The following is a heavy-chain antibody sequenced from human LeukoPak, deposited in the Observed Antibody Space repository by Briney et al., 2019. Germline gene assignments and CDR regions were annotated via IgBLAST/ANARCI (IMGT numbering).Heavy chain of an antibody. Sequence: GGSLRLSCAASGFTFSSYPMHWVRPAPGKGLEWVAVISNDGSKKSYADSVKGRFTISRDNSKNTVDLQMNSLRAEDTAVYYCARVAGWVAREGFGCWGQGTLVTVSS. CDR1: GFTFSSYP. CDR3: ARVAGWVAREGFGC. J-gene: IGHJ4*02. V-gene: IGHV3-30*01. CDR2: ISNDGSKK. D-gene: IGHD1-26*01.